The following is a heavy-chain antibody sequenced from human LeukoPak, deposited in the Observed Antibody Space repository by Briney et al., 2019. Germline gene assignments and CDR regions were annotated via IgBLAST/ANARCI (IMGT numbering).Heavy chain of an antibody. CDR2: MIPILGIA. D-gene: IGHD4-23*01. CDR3: ARSGSAKYGGLDY. CDR1: GGTFSSYT. Sequence: SVKVSCKASGGTFSSYTISWVRQAPGQGLEWMGRMIPILGIANYAQKFQGRVTITADKSTSTAYMELSSLRSEDTAVYYCARSGSAKYGGLDYWGQGTLVTVSS. V-gene: IGHV1-69*02. J-gene: IGHJ4*02.